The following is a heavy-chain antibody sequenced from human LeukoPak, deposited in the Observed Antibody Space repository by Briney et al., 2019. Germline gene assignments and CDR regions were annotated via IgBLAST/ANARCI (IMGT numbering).Heavy chain of an antibody. CDR1: GGSISNYV. J-gene: IGHJ4*02. CDR2: IYSSGST. Sequence: SETLSLTCSVSGGSISNYVWTWIRQPPGKGLEWIGYIYSSGSTYYNPSLKSRVTISVDTSKNRFYLKLSTVTAADTAVYYCARRPTGDPKFDYWGQGTLVTVSS. V-gene: IGHV4-59*08. D-gene: IGHD7-27*01. CDR3: ARRPTGDPKFDY.